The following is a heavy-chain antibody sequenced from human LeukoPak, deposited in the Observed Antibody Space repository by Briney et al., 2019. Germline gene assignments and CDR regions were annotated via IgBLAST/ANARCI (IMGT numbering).Heavy chain of an antibody. CDR2: IYYSGST. CDR3: ARRVVVVTANDKSDAFDV. J-gene: IGHJ3*01. CDR1: GGSLSSYY. V-gene: IGHV4-59*01. D-gene: IGHD2-21*02. Sequence: PSETLSLTCTVSGGSLSSYYWSWIRQPPGEGLEWIGYIYYSGSTNYNPSLKSRVTISLDTSKNQFSLKLNSVTAADTAVYYCARRVVVVTANDKSDAFDVWGQGTVVTVSS.